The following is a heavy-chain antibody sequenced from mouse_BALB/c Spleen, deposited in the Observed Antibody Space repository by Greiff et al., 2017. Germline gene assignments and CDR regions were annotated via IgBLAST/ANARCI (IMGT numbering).Heavy chain of an antibody. V-gene: IGHV14-3*02. CDR1: GFNIKDTY. CDR2: IDPANGNT. Sequence: VQLQQSGAELVKPGASVKLSCTASGFNIKDTYMHWVKQRPEQGLEWIGRIDPANGNTKYDPKFQGKATITADTSSTTAYLQLSSLTSEDTAVYYCARAPYDGYDEGGFDYWGQGTPVTVSS. D-gene: IGHD2-9*01. CDR3: ARAPYDGYDEGGFDY. J-gene: IGHJ2*01.